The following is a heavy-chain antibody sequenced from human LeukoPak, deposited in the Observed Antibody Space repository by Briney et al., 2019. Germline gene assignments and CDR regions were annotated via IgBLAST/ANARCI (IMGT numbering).Heavy chain of an antibody. CDR3: ARGRFGYDDIDY. CDR2: INYSGGA. V-gene: IGHV4-59*04. Sequence: GSLRLSCAASGFTVSSNYMSWVRQPPGKGLEWIGFINYSGGAYYSVPLKSRATVSVDTSKNQVSLNLISVSAADTAVYYCARGRFGYDDIDYWGQGTLVTVSS. J-gene: IGHJ4*02. CDR1: GFTVSSNY. D-gene: IGHD5-12*01.